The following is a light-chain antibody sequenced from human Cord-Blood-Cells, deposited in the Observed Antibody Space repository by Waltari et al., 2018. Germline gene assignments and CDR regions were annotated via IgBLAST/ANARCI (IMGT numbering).Light chain of an antibody. V-gene: IGKV3-15*01. CDR3: QQYNNWFT. Sequence: EIVMTQSPATLSVSPGERATLPCRASQSVSSNLAWYQQKPGQAPRLLIYGASPRANGIPARFSGSGSGTEFTLSISILQSEDFAVYYFQQYNNWFTFGPGTKVDIK. CDR2: GAS. J-gene: IGKJ3*01. CDR1: QSVSSN.